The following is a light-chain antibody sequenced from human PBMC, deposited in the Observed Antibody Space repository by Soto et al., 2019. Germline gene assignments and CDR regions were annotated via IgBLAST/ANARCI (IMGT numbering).Light chain of an antibody. CDR3: SSFAGSPVV. CDR1: SSDVGDYNY. V-gene: IGLV2-8*01. CDR2: EVS. J-gene: IGLJ2*01. Sequence: QSALTQPPSASGSLGQSDTIPCTGTSSDVGDYNYVSWYQQHPGKVPKLMIYEVSKRPSGVPDRFSGSKSGNTASLTVSGLQAEDEADYYCSSFAGSPVVFGGGTKLTVL.